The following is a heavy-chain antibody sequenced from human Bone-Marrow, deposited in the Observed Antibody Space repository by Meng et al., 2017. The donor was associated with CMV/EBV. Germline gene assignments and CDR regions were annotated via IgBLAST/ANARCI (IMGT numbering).Heavy chain of an antibody. D-gene: IGHD1-26*01. CDR3: ARGGSPDY. J-gene: IGHJ4*02. CDR2: IYHSGST. Sequence: SETLSLTCTVSGYSISSGYYWGWIRQPPGKGLEWIGSIYHSGSTYYNPSLKSRVTISVDTSKNQFSLKLSSVTAADTAVYYCARGGSPDYWGQGTLVPVSS. CDR1: GYSISSGYY. V-gene: IGHV4-38-2*02.